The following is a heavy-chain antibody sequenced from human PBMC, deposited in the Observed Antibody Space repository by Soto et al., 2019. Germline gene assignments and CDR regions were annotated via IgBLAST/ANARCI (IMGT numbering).Heavy chain of an antibody. J-gene: IGHJ4*02. D-gene: IGHD6-13*01. CDR2: VHYSGSI. CDR3: VSGTDLYKCGL. V-gene: IGHV4-31*03. Sequence: QVQLQESGPGLVKPSGTLSLTCTVSGVSINNGNDYWTWIRQHPGKGLEWIGHVHYSGSIHYNPSLQSRVTMSVDTSKNRVSWELSSATVADTAVYYCVSGTDLYKCGLWGQGTLVTVSS. CDR1: GVSINNGNDY.